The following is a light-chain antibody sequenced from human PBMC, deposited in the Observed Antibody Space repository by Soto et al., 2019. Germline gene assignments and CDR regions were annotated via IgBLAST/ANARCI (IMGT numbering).Light chain of an antibody. Sequence: EIVMSQSPATVSLAPGERATPSCRASQGVSRYLAWYQQKPGQAPRLLIYGAFNRATGIPARFSGSGSGTDFTLTISSLEPEDSAVYYCQQRNIWPPVTFGHGTKVDIK. CDR3: QQRNIWPPVT. CDR1: QGVSRY. J-gene: IGKJ1*01. CDR2: GAF. V-gene: IGKV3-11*01.